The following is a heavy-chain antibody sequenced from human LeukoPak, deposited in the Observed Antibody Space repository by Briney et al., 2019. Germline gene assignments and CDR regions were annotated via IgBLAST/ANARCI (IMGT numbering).Heavy chain of an antibody. CDR2: ISYDGSNK. CDR3: AKDDGYYDFWSGYSPCYFDY. V-gene: IGHV3-30*18. CDR1: GFTFSSYG. Sequence: GRSLRLSCAASGFTFSSYGMHWVRQAPGKGLEWVAVISYDGSNKYYADSVKGRFTISRDNSKNTLYLQMNSLRAEDTAVYYCAKDDGYYDFWSGYSPCYFDYWGQGTLVTVSS. J-gene: IGHJ4*02. D-gene: IGHD3-3*01.